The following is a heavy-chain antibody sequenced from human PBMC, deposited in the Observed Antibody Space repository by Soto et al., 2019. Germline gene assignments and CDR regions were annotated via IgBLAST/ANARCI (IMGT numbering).Heavy chain of an antibody. CDR1: GYNFINYG. CDR3: VRDLDGSGSYYTGY. D-gene: IGHD3-10*01. V-gene: IGHV1-18*01. CDR2: IRVHNGNT. Sequence: QVHLVQSGVEVKKPGASAKVSCKASGYNFINYGITWVRQAPGQGLEWMGWIRVHNGNTNYAQNLQGRVTMTTDTSTSTAYMELRSLRSDDTAVYYCVRDLDGSGSYYTGYWGPGTLVTVSS. J-gene: IGHJ4*02.